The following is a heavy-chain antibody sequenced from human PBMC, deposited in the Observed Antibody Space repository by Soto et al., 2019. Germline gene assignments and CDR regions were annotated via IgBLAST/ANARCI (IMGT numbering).Heavy chain of an antibody. CDR3: AKDTLLAARQGGVFDY. CDR1: GFTFSSYA. Sequence: PVGSVRLSCAASGFTFSSYAMSWVRQAPGKGLEWVSAISGSGGSTYYADSVKGRFTISRDNSKNTLYLQMNSLRAEDTAVYYCAKDTLLAARQGGVFDYWGQGTLVTVSS. J-gene: IGHJ4*02. V-gene: IGHV3-23*01. D-gene: IGHD6-6*01. CDR2: ISGSGGST.